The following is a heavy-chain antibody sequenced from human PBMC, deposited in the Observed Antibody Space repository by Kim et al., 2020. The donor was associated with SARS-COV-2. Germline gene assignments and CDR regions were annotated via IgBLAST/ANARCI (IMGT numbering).Heavy chain of an antibody. CDR3: ARRSLSIAATFDP. J-gene: IGHJ5*02. CDR2: IYYSGDT. Sequence: SETLSFTCTVSGDSITTGSHYWGWIRQPPGKGLEWIGTIYYSGDTYYNPSLKSRVTISVDTSKNQFSLKLTSVTAADTAVYFCARRSLSIAATFDPWGQG. CDR1: GDSITTGSHY. V-gene: IGHV4-39*01. D-gene: IGHD6-6*01.